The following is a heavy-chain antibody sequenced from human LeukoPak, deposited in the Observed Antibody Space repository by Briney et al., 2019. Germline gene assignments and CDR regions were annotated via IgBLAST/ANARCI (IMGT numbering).Heavy chain of an antibody. Sequence: GGSLRLSCAASGFTFSDYYMSWIRQAPGKGLEWVSYISSSGSTIYYADSVKGRFTISRDNAKNSLYLQMNSLRGDDTAVYYCAREIAADRGFDSWGQGTLVTVSS. J-gene: IGHJ4*02. CDR1: GFTFSDYY. V-gene: IGHV3-11*01. D-gene: IGHD6-6*01. CDR2: ISSSGSTI. CDR3: AREIAADRGFDS.